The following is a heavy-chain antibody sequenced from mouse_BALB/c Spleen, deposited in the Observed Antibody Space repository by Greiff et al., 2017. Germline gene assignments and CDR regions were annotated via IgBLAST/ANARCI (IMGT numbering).Heavy chain of an antibody. CDR1: GYTFTSYV. CDR2: INPYNDGT. J-gene: IGHJ4*01. D-gene: IGHD2-12*01. Sequence: SGPELVKPGASVKMSCKASGYTFTSYVMHWVKQKPGQGLEWIGYINPYNDGTKYNEKFKGKATLTSDKSSSTAYMELSSLTSEDSAVYYCARNDGRLGYAMDYWGQGTSVTVSS. CDR3: ARNDGRLGYAMDY. V-gene: IGHV1-14*01.